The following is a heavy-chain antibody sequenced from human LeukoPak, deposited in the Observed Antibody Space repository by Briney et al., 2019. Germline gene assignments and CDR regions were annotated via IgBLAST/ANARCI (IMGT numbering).Heavy chain of an antibody. CDR1: GGTFSSYA. J-gene: IGHJ4*02. CDR2: IIPIFGKA. Sequence: GASAKVSCKASGGTFSSYAISWVRQAPGQGLEWMGGIIPIFGKANYAQKFQGRVTITADESTSTAYMELSSLRSEDTAVYYCARGGGYCSSTSCYKFDYWGQGTLVTVSS. D-gene: IGHD2-2*01. V-gene: IGHV1-69*13. CDR3: ARGGGYCSSTSCYKFDY.